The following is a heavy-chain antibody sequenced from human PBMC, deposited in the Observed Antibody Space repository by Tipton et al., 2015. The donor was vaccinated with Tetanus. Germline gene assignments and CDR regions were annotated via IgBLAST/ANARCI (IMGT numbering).Heavy chain of an antibody. Sequence: SLRLSCAASGFIFSSYGIHWVRQAPGKGLEWVAGSWYDGTDKYYADSVKGRFTISRDNSKNTLYLQMNILRAEDTAVYYCAREADCSGGSCFSGDFDNWGQGTQVTVSS. J-gene: IGHJ4*02. CDR2: SWYDGTDK. D-gene: IGHD2-15*01. CDR3: AREADCSGGSCFSGDFDN. CDR1: GFIFSSYG. V-gene: IGHV3-33*01.